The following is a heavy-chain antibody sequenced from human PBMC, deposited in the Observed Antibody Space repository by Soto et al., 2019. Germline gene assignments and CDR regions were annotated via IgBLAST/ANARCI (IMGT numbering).Heavy chain of an antibody. CDR1: GFTSSSCA. J-gene: IGHJ4*02. D-gene: IGHD2-8*02. V-gene: IGHV3-23*01. CDR3: ATPGLGTGRYFFHD. CDR2: ISASGGST. Sequence: EVQLLDSGGGLVQPGGSLRLSCVASGFTSSSCAMRWVRQAPGKGLEWVSGISASGGSTYYTDSVKGRFTISRDNSKNTLYLQMNSLRAEDTAVYYWATPGLGTGRYFFHDWGQGTLVTVSS.